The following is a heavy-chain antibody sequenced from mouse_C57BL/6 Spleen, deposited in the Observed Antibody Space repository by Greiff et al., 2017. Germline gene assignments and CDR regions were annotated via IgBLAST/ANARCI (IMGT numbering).Heavy chain of an antibody. CDR1: GYTFTSYW. V-gene: IGHV1-69*01. CDR3: ARNGHSNPYAMDY. J-gene: IGHJ4*01. CDR2: IDPSDSYT. D-gene: IGHD2-5*01. Sequence: QVQLKQPGAELVMPGASVKLSCKASGYTFTSYWMHWVKQRPGQGLEWIGEIDPSDSYTNYNQKFKGKSTLTVDKSSSTAYMQLSSLTSEDSAVYYCARNGHSNPYAMDYWGQGTSVTVSS.